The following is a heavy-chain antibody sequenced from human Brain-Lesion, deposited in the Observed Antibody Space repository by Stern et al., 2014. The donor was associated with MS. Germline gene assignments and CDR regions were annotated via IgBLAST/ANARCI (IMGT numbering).Heavy chain of an antibody. CDR2: ISSSSTHI. Sequence: EVQLVESGGGLVKPGGSLRLSCAASGFTFYGYSMSWVRQAPGKGLEWGSSISSSSTHIYYADSVKGRFTISRDNAKNSLYLHMNSLRAEDTAVYYCARGRYGDYDVDYWGQGTLVTVSS. V-gene: IGHV3-21*01. D-gene: IGHD4-17*01. CDR1: GFTFYGYS. J-gene: IGHJ4*02. CDR3: ARGRYGDYDVDY.